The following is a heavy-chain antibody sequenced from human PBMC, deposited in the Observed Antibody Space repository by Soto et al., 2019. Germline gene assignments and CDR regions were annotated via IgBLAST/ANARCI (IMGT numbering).Heavy chain of an antibody. CDR1: GFSFSSYW. V-gene: IGHV3-74*01. D-gene: IGHD2-15*01. J-gene: IGHJ4*02. Sequence: EVQLVESGGGLVQPGGSLRLSCAASGFSFSSYWMHWLRQVPGKGLVWVSRINGDGDYTNYADSVKGRFTISRDNAKNTLYLQMNSLRAEDTAVDYCARDRGGYSSDFWGQGTLVTVSS. CDR2: INGDGDYT. CDR3: ARDRGGYSSDF.